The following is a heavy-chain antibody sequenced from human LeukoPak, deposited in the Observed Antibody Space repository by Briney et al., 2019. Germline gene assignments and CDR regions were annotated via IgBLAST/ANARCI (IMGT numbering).Heavy chain of an antibody. V-gene: IGHV3-53*01. CDR3: ARDQGSYSSGWWAGSDI. Sequence: GGSLRLSCAASGFTVSSNYMGWVRQAPGKGLEWVSVIYSGGSTYCADSVKGRFTISRDNSKNTLYLQMNSLRAEDTAVYYCARDQGSYSSGWWAGSDIWGQGTMVTVSS. D-gene: IGHD6-19*01. CDR1: GFTVSSNY. J-gene: IGHJ3*02. CDR2: IYSGGST.